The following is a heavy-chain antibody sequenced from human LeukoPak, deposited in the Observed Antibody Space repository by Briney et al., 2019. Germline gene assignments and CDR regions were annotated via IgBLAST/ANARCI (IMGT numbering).Heavy chain of an antibody. CDR3: AKDGDYATAGTFDY. V-gene: IGHV3-21*01. D-gene: IGHD4-17*01. Sequence: SGGSLRLSCAASGFTFSSYSMNWVRQAPGKGLEWVSSISSSSSYIYYADSVKGRFTISRDNSKNTLYLQMNSLRAEDTAVYYCAKDGDYATAGTFDYWGQGTLVTVSS. CDR1: GFTFSSYS. J-gene: IGHJ4*02. CDR2: ISSSSSYI.